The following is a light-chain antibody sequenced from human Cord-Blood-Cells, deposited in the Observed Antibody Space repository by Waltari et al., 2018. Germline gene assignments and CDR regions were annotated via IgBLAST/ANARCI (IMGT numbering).Light chain of an antibody. J-gene: IGKJ3*01. CDR3: QQRSNWIFT. V-gene: IGKV3-11*01. Sequence: EIVLTHSPATLSLSPGERAPLSCRASQSVSSYLAWYQQKPGQAPRLLIYDASNRATGIPARFSGSGSGTDFTLTISSLEPEDFAVYYCQQRSNWIFTFGPGTKVDIK. CDR2: DAS. CDR1: QSVSSY.